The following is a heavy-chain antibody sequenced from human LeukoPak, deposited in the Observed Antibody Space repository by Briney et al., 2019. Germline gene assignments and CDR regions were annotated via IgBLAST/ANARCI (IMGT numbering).Heavy chain of an antibody. Sequence: ASVNVSCMASGYTFTSYYLHWVRQAPGQGLEGKGIINPSGSSTTYAQKCHSRVTMTTDTSTSTVYMELSSLRSEDKAVYYCAREGTVTPAFDIWGQGTMVTVSS. V-gene: IGHV1-46*01. CDR3: AREGTVTPAFDI. J-gene: IGHJ3*02. CDR2: INPSGSST. D-gene: IGHD4-17*01. CDR1: GYTFTSYY.